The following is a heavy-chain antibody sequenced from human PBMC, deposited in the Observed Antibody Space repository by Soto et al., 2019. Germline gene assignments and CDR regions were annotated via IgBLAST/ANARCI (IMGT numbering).Heavy chain of an antibody. CDR2: ISYDGSNK. V-gene: IGHV3-30*18. Sequence: HPGGSLRLSCAASGFTFSSYGMHWVRQAPGKGLEWVAVISYDGSNKYYADSVKGRFTISRDNSKNTLYLQMNSLRAEDTAVYYCAKDPAVDSGYDYEDYYYYMDVWGKGTTVTVSS. D-gene: IGHD5-12*01. CDR3: AKDPAVDSGYDYEDYYYYMDV. CDR1: GFTFSSYG. J-gene: IGHJ6*03.